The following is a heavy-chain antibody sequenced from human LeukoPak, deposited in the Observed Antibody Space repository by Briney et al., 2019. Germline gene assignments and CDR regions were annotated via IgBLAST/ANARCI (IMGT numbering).Heavy chain of an antibody. J-gene: IGHJ4*02. D-gene: IGHD6-19*01. CDR1: GFTFSGSA. V-gene: IGHV3-73*01. CDR3: TSAGYSSGGY. CDR2: IRSKANSYAT. Sequence: GGSLRLSCAASGFTFSGSAMHWVRQASGKGLEWVGRIRSKANSYATAYAASVKGRFTISRDDSKNAAYLQMNSLKTEDTAVYYCTSAGYSSGGYWGQGTLVTVSS.